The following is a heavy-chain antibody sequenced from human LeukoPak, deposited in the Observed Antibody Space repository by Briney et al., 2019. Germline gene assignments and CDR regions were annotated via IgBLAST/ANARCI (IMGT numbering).Heavy chain of an antibody. Sequence: ASVKVSCKASGYTFTSYGISWVRQAPGQGLEWMGWISAYNGNTNYAQKLQGRVTMTTDTSTSTAYMELRSLRSDDTAVYYCARAAHCGGDCYSDAFDIWGQGTMVTVSS. CDR2: ISAYNGNT. CDR1: GYTFTSYG. V-gene: IGHV1-18*01. CDR3: ARAAHCGGDCYSDAFDI. J-gene: IGHJ3*02. D-gene: IGHD2-21*02.